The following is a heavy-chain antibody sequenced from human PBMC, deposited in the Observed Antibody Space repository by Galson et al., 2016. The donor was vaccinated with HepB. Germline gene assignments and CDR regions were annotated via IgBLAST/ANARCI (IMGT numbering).Heavy chain of an antibody. CDR3: ATSTGYRSGWGAFDI. Sequence: SVTVSCKASGYTLTDYYIHWVRQAPGQGLEWMAWLSANSGATNYAQKFQGWVTMTRDTSISTAYMELTSLTSDATAIYYCATSTGYRSGWGAFDIWGQGTMVTVSA. D-gene: IGHD6-25*01. J-gene: IGHJ3*02. V-gene: IGHV1-2*04. CDR1: GYTLTDYY. CDR2: LSANSGAT.